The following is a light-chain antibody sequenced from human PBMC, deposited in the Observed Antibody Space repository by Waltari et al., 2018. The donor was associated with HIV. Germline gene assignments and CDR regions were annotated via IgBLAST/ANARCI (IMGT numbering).Light chain of an antibody. CDR1: SSTTGAGSD. V-gene: IGLV1-40*01. Sequence: QSVLTPPPSVSGAPGQRVTIPCTGRSSTTGAGSDVHWYQQLPGTAPQLRICGNSTRPSGVPDRFSGSKSGTSASLAITGLQAEDEADYYCQSYDNSLSGFVVFGGGTKLTVL. CDR2: GNS. J-gene: IGLJ2*01. CDR3: QSYDNSLSGFVV.